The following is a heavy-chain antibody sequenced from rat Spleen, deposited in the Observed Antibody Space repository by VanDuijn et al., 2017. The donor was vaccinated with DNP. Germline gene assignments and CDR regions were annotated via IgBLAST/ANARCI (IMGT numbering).Heavy chain of an antibody. J-gene: IGHJ1*01. Sequence: EVQLQESGPGLVKPSQSLSLTCSVTGYSITRSYRWNWIRKFPGNKLEWMGYKNSEGGTNYNPPLKSRISIARDTSKNQFFLQLNSVTTEDTATYYCARDNSAALYWYFDLWGPGTMVTVSS. V-gene: IGHV3-3*01. D-gene: IGHD4-3*01. CDR1: GYSITRSYR. CDR3: ARDNSAALYWYFDL. CDR2: KNSEGGT.